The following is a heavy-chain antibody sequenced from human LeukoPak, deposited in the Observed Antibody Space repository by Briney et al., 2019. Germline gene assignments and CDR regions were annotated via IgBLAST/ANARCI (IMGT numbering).Heavy chain of an antibody. CDR3: ARDRAAGMEGRDWFDP. J-gene: IGHJ5*02. CDR1: GGSISSYY. CDR2: IYTSGST. D-gene: IGHD6-13*01. Sequence: SETLSLTCTVSGGSISSYYWSWIRQPAGKGLEWIGRIYTSGSTNYNPSLKSRVTMSVDTSKNQFSLKLSSATAADTAVYYCARDRAAGMEGRDWFDPWGQGTLVTVS. V-gene: IGHV4-4*07.